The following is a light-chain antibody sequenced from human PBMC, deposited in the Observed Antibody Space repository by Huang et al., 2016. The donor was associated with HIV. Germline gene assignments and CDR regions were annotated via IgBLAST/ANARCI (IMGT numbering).Light chain of an antibody. CDR2: DAS. CDR3: QQRSIWPRLT. V-gene: IGKV3-11*01. CDR1: QSVDIF. J-gene: IGKJ4*01. Sequence: EIVLTQSPATLSLSPGETATLSCRASQSVDIFLAWFQQKPGQAPRLLIYDASTRATGVPDRFSDSGSGTDFTLTIFSLEPEDFAVYYCQQRSIWPRLTFGGGTKVEIK.